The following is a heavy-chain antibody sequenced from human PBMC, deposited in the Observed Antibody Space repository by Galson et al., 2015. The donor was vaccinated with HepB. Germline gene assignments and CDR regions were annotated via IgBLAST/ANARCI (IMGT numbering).Heavy chain of an antibody. CDR1: EFTFDNYG. CDR3: ANDLYYYDSSGHSRRHYYYHGMDV. J-gene: IGHJ6*02. D-gene: IGHD3-22*01. Sequence: SLRLSCAVSEFTFDNYGMHWVRQAPGKELEWVAVISYDGENKYYADSVKGRFTISRDNSNNTLFLQMNSLRAEDTAVYYCANDLYYYDSSGHSRRHYYYHGMDVWGQGTTVTVSS. V-gene: IGHV3-30*18. CDR2: ISYDGENK.